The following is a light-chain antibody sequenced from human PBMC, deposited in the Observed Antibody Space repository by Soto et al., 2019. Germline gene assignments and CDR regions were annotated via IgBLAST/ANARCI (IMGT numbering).Light chain of an antibody. CDR3: HQYNRWPPPWT. V-gene: IGKV3-15*01. CDR1: PSVRSN. Sequence: EIVMTQSPASLSVSPGERANLSCRASPSVRSNLAWYQPKRCHYPSLLIYCGSMRATVIPARFSGSRSETQFTLTISSLQSHHFAVYYCHQYNRWPPPWTFGQGTQFDIK. J-gene: IGKJ1*01. CDR2: CGS.